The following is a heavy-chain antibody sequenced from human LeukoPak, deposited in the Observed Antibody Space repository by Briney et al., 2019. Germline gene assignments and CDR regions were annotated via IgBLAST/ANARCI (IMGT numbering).Heavy chain of an antibody. D-gene: IGHD6-19*01. CDR3: ATKQWLAPPPDS. J-gene: IGHJ6*01. Sequence: GGSLRLSCAVSAFTFSKYWMLWVRQAPGKGLESVSRITTDGTVTTYADSVKGRFTVSRDNADNTMFLQMNSVRDEDTAVYYCATKQWLAPPPDSWGQGTPVTVSS. CDR1: AFTFSKYW. V-gene: IGHV3-74*01. CDR2: ITTDGTVT.